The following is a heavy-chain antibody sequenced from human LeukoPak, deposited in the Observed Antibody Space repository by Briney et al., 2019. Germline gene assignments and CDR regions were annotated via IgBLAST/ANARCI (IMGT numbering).Heavy chain of an antibody. CDR2: IKQDGSEK. J-gene: IGHJ5*02. CDR1: GFTFSNYW. Sequence: GGSLRLSCAASGFTFSNYWMIWVRQAPGKGPEWVGNIKQDGSEKRYADSVRGRFSISRDNAQTSLYLQMNSLRAEDTAVYYCARASDPWLQLTWGQGTLVTVSS. CDR3: ARASDPWLQLT. V-gene: IGHV3-7*05. D-gene: IGHD5-24*01.